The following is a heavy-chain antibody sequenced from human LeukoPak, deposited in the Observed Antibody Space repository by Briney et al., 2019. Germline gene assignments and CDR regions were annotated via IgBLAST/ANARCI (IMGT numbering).Heavy chain of an antibody. J-gene: IGHJ5*02. D-gene: IGHD2-15*01. CDR3: ARQGGYCSGGSCYLNWFDP. CDR2: ISAYNGNT. V-gene: IGHV1-18*01. Sequence: ASVKVSCKASGYTFTSYGISWVRQAPGQGLEWMGWISAYNGNTNHAQKLQGRVTMTPDISTSTAYMELRSLRSDDTAVYYCARQGGYCSGGSCYLNWFDPWGQGTLVTVSS. CDR1: GYTFTSYG.